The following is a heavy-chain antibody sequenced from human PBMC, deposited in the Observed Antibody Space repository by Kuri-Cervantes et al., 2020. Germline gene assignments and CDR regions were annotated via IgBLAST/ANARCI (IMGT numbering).Heavy chain of an antibody. CDR2: ITPFNGNT. CDR1: GYTFTNYG. CDR3: ARVQRRGALVGAPDDAFDI. J-gene: IGHJ3*02. D-gene: IGHD1-26*01. Sequence: SVKVSCKASGYTFTNYGINWVRQAPGQGLEWMGWITPFNGNTNYAQKFQDRATITRDRSMSTAYMELSSLRSEDTAMYYCARVQRRGALVGAPDDAFDIWGQGTMVTVSS. V-gene: IGHV1-45*02.